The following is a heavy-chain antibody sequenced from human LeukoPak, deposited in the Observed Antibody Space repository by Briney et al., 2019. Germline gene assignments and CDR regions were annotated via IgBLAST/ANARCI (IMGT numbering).Heavy chain of an antibody. J-gene: IGHJ3*02. CDR1: GGSISSYY. CDR2: IYTSGST. CDR3: ARDRRRIAVAGTGAFDI. V-gene: IGHV4-4*07. D-gene: IGHD6-19*01. Sequence: TSETLSLTCTVSGGSISSYYWSWIRQPAGKGLEWIGRIYTSGSTNYNPSLKSRVTMSVDTSKNQFSLKLSSVTAADTAVYYCARDRRRIAVAGTGAFDIWGQGTMATVSS.